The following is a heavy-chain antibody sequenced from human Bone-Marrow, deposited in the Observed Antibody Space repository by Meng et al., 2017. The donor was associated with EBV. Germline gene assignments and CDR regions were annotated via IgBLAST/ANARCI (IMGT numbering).Heavy chain of an antibody. J-gene: IGHJ4*02. CDR1: GYSFSNYG. Sequence: QVPVVQSGAEVMKPGASVKVSCKAVGYSFSNYGIGWVRQAPGQALEWMGWISAYNGNTNYAQKFQGRLTMTTDTSTRTAYMELRSLRSDDTAFYYCVRDQVVPAAMHYWGQGTLVTVSS. D-gene: IGHD2-2*01. CDR2: ISAYNGNT. CDR3: VRDQVVPAAMHY. V-gene: IGHV1-18*01.